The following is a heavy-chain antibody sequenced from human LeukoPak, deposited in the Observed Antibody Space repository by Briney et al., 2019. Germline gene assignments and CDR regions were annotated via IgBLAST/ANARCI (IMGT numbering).Heavy chain of an antibody. CDR3: ARGVEPLAANTLAY. Sequence: PGGSLRLSCAAPGFTVITNDMTWVRQAPGKGLEWVSVLYSDGNTKYADSVQGRFTISRDNSENTLYLEMNSLSPDDTAVYSWARGVEPLAANTLAYWGQGTLVTVSS. D-gene: IGHD1-14*01. J-gene: IGHJ4*02. V-gene: IGHV3-53*01. CDR2: LYSDGNT. CDR1: GFTVITND.